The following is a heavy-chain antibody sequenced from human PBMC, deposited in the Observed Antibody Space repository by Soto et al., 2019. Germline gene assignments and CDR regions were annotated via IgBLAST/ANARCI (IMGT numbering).Heavy chain of an antibody. D-gene: IGHD3-3*01. J-gene: IGHJ4*02. CDR2: ITDSSDTV. V-gene: IGHV3-48*02. CDR3: ARDFGHGYYLDS. CDR1: GFSFSNYN. Sequence: LRLSCVASGFSFSNYNMNWVRQAPGKGLEWISYITDSSDTVHYADSVRGRFTISRDNAESSLFLQVNSLRDEDTAVYFCARDFGHGYYLDSWGRGTLVTVSS.